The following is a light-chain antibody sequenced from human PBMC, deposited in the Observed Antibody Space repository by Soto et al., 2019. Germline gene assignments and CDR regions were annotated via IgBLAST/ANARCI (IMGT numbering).Light chain of an antibody. J-gene: IGLJ1*01. CDR3: TSYTIKTTYV. Sequence: QSALTQPPSASGSPGQSVTISCTGTSSDVGGYNYVSWYQQHPGKAPKLIISEVSNRPSGVSNRFSGSKSGNTASLTISGLQAEDEADYYCTSYTIKTTYVFGTGTKVTVL. CDR1: SSDVGGYNY. CDR2: EVS. V-gene: IGLV2-14*03.